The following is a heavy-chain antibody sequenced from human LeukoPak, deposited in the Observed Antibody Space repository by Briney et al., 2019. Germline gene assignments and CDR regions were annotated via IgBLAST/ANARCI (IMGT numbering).Heavy chain of an antibody. Sequence: PSETLSLTCAVYGGSFSGYYWGWIRQPPGKGLEWIGSIYYSGSTYYNPSLKSRVTISVDTSKNRFSLKLSSVTAADTAVYYCARVNYDSSGYFGGYWGQGTLVTVSS. D-gene: IGHD3-22*01. V-gene: IGHV4-34*01. J-gene: IGHJ4*02. CDR2: IYYSGST. CDR3: ARVNYDSSGYFGGY. CDR1: GGSFSGYY.